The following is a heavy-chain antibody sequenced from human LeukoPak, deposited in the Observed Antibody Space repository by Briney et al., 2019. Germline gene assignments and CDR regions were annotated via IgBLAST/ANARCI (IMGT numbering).Heavy chain of an antibody. CDR3: ARDSPRYYDFWSGYFFDY. D-gene: IGHD3-3*01. CDR1: GYTFTSYG. V-gene: IGHV1-18*01. Sequence: ASVKVSCKASGYTFTSYGISWVRQAPGQGLAWMGWISAYNGNTNYAQKLQGRVTMTTDTSTSTAYMELRSLRSDDTAVYYCARDSPRYYDFWSGYFFDYWGQGTLVTVSS. CDR2: ISAYNGNT. J-gene: IGHJ4*02.